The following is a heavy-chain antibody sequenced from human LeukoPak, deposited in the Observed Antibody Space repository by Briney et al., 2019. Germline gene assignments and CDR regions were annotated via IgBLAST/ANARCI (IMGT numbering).Heavy chain of an antibody. CDR1: GFTVSSNY. V-gene: IGHV3-53*01. Sequence: QPGGSLRLSCAASGFTVSSNYMSWVRQAPGKGLVWVSVIYSGGSTYYADSVKGRFTISRDNSKNTVYLQMNSLRAEDTAVYYCARDLNYDSAYWGQGTLVTVSS. J-gene: IGHJ4*02. CDR2: IYSGGST. CDR3: ARDLNYDSAY. D-gene: IGHD3-22*01.